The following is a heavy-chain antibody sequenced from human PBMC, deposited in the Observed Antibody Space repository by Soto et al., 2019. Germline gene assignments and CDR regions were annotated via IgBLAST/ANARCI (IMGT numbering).Heavy chain of an antibody. D-gene: IGHD3-9*01. V-gene: IGHV4-39*01. CDR1: GGSISSSSYY. CDR2: IYYSGST. CDR3: ASSVRYFDWLLRYNWFDP. Sequence: KTSETLSLTCTVSGGSISSSSYYWGWIRQPPGKGLEWIGSIYYSGSTYYNPSLKSRVTISVDTSKNQFSLKLSSVTAADTAVYYCASSVRYFDWLLRYNWFDPWGQGTLVTVSS. J-gene: IGHJ5*02.